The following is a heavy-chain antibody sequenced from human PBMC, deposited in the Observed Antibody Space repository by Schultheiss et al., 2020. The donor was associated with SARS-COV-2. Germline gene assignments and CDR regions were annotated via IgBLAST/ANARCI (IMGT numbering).Heavy chain of an antibody. CDR2: ISYDGSNK. CDR3: ARDYGGWSLDY. Sequence: GGSLRLSCAASGFTFSSYGMHWVRQAPGKGLEWVAVISYDGSNKYYADSVKGRFTISRDNSKNTLYLQMNSLRAEDTALYYCARDYGGWSLDYWGQGTLVTVSS. D-gene: IGHD6-19*01. CDR1: GFTFSSYG. J-gene: IGHJ4*02. V-gene: IGHV3-30*03.